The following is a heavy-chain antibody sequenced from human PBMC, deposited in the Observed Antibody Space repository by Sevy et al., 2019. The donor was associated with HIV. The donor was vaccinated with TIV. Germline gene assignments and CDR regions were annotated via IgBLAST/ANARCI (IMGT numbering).Heavy chain of an antibody. J-gene: IGHJ4*02. CDR2: IYYNGHI. D-gene: IGHD1-26*01. CDR3: AGENAWGRGYS. CDR1: GGSITSLY. V-gene: IGHV4-59*08. Sequence: SETLSLTCTVSGGSITSLYWNWIRQPPGKGVEWIANIYYNGHINYNPSLKSRVTLSLDTSKNQFSLRLSSVTAADTAMYYCAGENAWGRGYSWGQGTRVTVSS.